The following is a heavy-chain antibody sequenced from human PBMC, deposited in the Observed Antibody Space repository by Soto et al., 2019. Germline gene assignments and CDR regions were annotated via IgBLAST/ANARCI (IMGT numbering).Heavy chain of an antibody. CDR1: GGSISSGGYY. J-gene: IGHJ4*02. Sequence: SETLSLTCTVSGGSISSGGYYWSWIRQHPGKGLEWIGYIYYSGSTYYNPSLKSRVTISVDTSKNQFSLKLSSVTAADTAVYYCARAIVDPYSSSWVIDYWGQGTLVTVSS. V-gene: IGHV4-31*03. D-gene: IGHD6-13*01. CDR2: IYYSGST. CDR3: ARAIVDPYSSSWVIDY.